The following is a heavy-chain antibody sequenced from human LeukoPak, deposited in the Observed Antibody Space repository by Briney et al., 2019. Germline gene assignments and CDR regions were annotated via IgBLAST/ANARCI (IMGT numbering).Heavy chain of an antibody. J-gene: IGHJ5*02. CDR3: ARARRLWFGELLS. CDR2: INHSGST. V-gene: IGHV4-34*01. Sequence: GSLRLSCAASGFTVSSNYMSWIRQPPGKGLEWIGEINHSGSTNYNPSLKSRVTISVDTSRNQFSLKLSSVTAADTAVYYCARARRLWFGELLSWGQGTLVTVSS. D-gene: IGHD3-10*01. CDR1: GFTVSSNY.